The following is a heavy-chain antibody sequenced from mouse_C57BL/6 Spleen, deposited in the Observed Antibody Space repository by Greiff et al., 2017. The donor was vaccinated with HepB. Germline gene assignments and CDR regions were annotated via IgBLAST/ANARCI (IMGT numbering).Heavy chain of an antibody. D-gene: IGHD2-3*01. J-gene: IGHJ2*01. Sequence: EVQLVESGGGLVKPGGSLKLSCAASGFTFSSYAMSWVRQTPEKRLEWVATISDGGSYTYYPDNVKGRFTISRDNAKNNLYLQMSHLKSEDTAMYDCARGEGGGGYYPFDYWGQGTTLTVSS. CDR2: ISDGGSYT. CDR1: GFTFSSYA. CDR3: ARGEGGGGYYPFDY. V-gene: IGHV5-4*01.